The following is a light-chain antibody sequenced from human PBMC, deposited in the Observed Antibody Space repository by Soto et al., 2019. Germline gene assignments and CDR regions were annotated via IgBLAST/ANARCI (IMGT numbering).Light chain of an antibody. Sequence: EIVLTQSPGTLSLSPGERATLSCRASQSVSSSYLAWYQQKPGQTPRLLIYGASSRSTGIPDRFSGSGSGTDFTLTIRRLEPDEFAVYYCQPFGNSPYTFGQGTKLDIK. J-gene: IGKJ2*01. V-gene: IGKV3-20*01. CDR2: GAS. CDR3: QPFGNSPYT. CDR1: QSVSSSY.